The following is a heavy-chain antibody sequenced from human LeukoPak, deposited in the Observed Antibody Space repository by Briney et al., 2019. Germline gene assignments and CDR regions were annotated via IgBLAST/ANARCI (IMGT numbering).Heavy chain of an antibody. CDR3: ARHSSYYYGMDV. CDR1: GGSISSRSYY. D-gene: IGHD2-2*01. V-gene: IGHV4-39*01. Sequence: SETLSLTCTVSGGSISSRSYYWGWLRQPPGKGLEWIASIFYSGSTYHNPSLKSRVTISVDTSKSQFSLKLSSVTAADTAFYYCARHSSYYYGMDVWGQGTTVTVSS. CDR2: IFYSGST. J-gene: IGHJ6*02.